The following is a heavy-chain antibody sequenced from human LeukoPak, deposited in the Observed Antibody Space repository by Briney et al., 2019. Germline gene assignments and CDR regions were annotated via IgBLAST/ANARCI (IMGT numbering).Heavy chain of an antibody. CDR2: IYYGENT. CDR1: GGSISSYY. Sequence: PSETLSLTCTVSGGSISSYYWSWIRQPPGKGLEWIGNIYYGENTYYNPSLKGRVTISIDTSKNQFYLKLSSLTAADTAVYFCARRDDSSGYHKIFDYWGPGTLVTVSS. V-gene: IGHV4-59*04. D-gene: IGHD3-22*01. CDR3: ARRDDSSGYHKIFDY. J-gene: IGHJ4*02.